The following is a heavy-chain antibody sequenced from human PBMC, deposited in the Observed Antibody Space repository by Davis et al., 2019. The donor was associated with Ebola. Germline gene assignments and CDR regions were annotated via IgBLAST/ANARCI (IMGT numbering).Heavy chain of an antibody. V-gene: IGHV3-33*06. CDR2: IWYDGSNK. Sequence: GESLKISCAASGFTFSSYGMHWVRQAPGKGLEWVAVIWYDGSNKYYADSVKGRFTISRDNSKNTLYLQMNSLRAEDTAVYYCAKDCVTMIVVVITGTGYGMDVWGQGTTVTVSS. CDR3: AKDCVTMIVVVITGTGYGMDV. D-gene: IGHD3-22*01. CDR1: GFTFSSYG. J-gene: IGHJ6*02.